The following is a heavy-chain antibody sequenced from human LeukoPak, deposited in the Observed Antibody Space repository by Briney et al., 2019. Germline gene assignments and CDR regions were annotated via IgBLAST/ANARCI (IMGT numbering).Heavy chain of an antibody. J-gene: IGHJ5*02. CDR3: ASISGIASSGNWFDP. CDR1: GGSISSHY. Sequence: PSETLSLTCTVSGGSISSHYWTWIRQPPGKALEWVGYIYYSGSTIYNPSLKSRVTISVDTSKNQFSLKLSSVTAADTVVYYCASISGIASSGNWFDPWGQGTLVTVS. V-gene: IGHV4-59*11. D-gene: IGHD6-13*01. CDR2: IYYSGST.